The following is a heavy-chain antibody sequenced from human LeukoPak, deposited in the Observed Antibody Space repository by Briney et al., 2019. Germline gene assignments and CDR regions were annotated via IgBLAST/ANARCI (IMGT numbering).Heavy chain of an antibody. V-gene: IGHV1-8*01. J-gene: IGHJ3*02. CDR1: GYTFTSYD. D-gene: IGHD6-13*01. CDR3: ARGYSSSWLSAGREDAFDI. CDR2: MNPNSGNT. Sequence: GASVKVSCKASGYTFTSYDINWVRQATGQGLEWMGWMNPNSGNTGYAQKFQGRVTMTRNTSISTAYMELSCLRSEDTAVYYCARGYSSSWLSAGREDAFDIWGQGTMVTVSS.